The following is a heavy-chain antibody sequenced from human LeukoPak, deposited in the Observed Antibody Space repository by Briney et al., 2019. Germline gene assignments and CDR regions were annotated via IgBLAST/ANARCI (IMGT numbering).Heavy chain of an antibody. D-gene: IGHD3-10*01. CDR2: INPNSGGT. CDR3: AREGWFGESDCKAFDI. Sequence: ASVKVSCKASGYTFTGYYMHWVRQAPGQGLEWMGWINPNSGGTNYSQKFQGRVTMTRDTSISTAYMELSRLRSDDTAVYYCAREGWFGESDCKAFDIWGQGTMVTVSS. CDR1: GYTFTGYY. V-gene: IGHV1-2*02. J-gene: IGHJ3*02.